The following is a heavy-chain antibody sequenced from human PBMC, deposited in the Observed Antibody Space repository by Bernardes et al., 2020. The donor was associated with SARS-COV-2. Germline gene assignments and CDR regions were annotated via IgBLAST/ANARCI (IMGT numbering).Heavy chain of an antibody. CDR2: IYYTGST. Sequence: SETLSLTCAVSGGSISSGAYSWSWIRQPPGKGLEWIGYIYYTGSTYYNPSLKSRVTMSIDRSRDQFSLKLSSVTAADTAVYYCARESRSAYCGGDCSVGWFDPWGRGTLVTVSS. CDR3: ARESRSAYCGGDCSVGWFDP. D-gene: IGHD2-21*02. CDR1: GGSISSGAYS. V-gene: IGHV4-30-2*01. J-gene: IGHJ5*02.